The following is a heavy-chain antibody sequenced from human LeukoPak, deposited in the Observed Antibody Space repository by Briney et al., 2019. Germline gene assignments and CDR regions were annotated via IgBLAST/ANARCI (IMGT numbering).Heavy chain of an antibody. J-gene: IGHJ4*02. CDR1: GGSFRGYY. CDR2: ITHRGGP. Sequence: KPSGTLSLTCAVNGGSFRGYYWTWIRQPPGKGLEWSGEITHRGGPHNTPSLKSRVTISVDTSKNQFSLKLSSVTAADTAVYYCARGIVLTVYASFDYWGLGTLVTVSS. CDR3: ARGIVLTVYASFDY. V-gene: IGHV4-34*01. D-gene: IGHD2-8*01.